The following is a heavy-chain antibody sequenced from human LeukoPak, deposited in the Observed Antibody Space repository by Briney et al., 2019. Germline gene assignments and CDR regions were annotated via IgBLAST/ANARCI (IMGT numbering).Heavy chain of an antibody. V-gene: IGHV4-30-2*06. J-gene: IGHJ4*02. CDR1: GGSISSGGYS. D-gene: IGHD3-3*01. CDR2: IYHSGST. CDR3: ARGPSLWMD. Sequence: PSQTLSLTCAVSGGSISSGGYSWSWIRQSPGKGLEWIGYIYHSGSTYYNPSLKSRVTISVDRSKNQFSLKLSSVTAADTAVYYCARGPSLWMDWGQGTLVTVSS.